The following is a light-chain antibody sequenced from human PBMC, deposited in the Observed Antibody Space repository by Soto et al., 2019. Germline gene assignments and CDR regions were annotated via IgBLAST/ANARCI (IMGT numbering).Light chain of an antibody. J-gene: IGKJ1*01. Sequence: DIQMTQSPSTLSASVGDRVTITCRASQSISNWLAWYQQKPGKAPKLLIYDASSLESGVPSRFSGSGSGTEFTLTISSLQTDDFATYYCQQYNTFSRTFGQGTTVEIQ. CDR1: QSISNW. V-gene: IGKV1-5*01. CDR3: QQYNTFSRT. CDR2: DAS.